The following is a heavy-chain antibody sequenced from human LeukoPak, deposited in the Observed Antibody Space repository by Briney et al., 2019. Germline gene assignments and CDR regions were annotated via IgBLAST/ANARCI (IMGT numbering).Heavy chain of an antibody. V-gene: IGHV4-59*01. CDR2: IHYSGST. J-gene: IGHJ4*02. Sequence: PSETLSLTCTVSGGSIRGFYWSWIRQPPGKGLEWIGDIHYSGSTNYNPSLKRRVTISVDTSKNQFSLKLSSVTAADTAVYYCARVKSGCNSMVFDYWGQGTLVTVSS. D-gene: IGHD1-26*01. CDR3: ARVKSGCNSMVFDY. CDR1: GGSIRGFY.